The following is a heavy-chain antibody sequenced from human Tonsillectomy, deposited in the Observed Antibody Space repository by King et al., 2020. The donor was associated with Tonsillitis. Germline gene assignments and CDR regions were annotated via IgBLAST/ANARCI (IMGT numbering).Heavy chain of an antibody. V-gene: IGHV1-69*09. CDR3: ARDALRWALRAFDI. CDR2: IIPILGIA. CDR1: GGTFSSYA. D-gene: IGHD1-26*01. Sequence: VQLVQSGAEVKKPGSSVKVSCKSSGGTFSSYAISWVRQAPGQGLEWMGRIIPILGIANYAQKFQGRVTITADKSTSTAYMELSSLRSEDTAVYYCARDALRWALRAFDIWGQGTMVTVSS. J-gene: IGHJ3*02.